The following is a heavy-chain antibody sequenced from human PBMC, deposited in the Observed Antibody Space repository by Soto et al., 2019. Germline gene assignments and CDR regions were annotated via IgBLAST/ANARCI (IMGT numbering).Heavy chain of an antibody. CDR1: GFTFSSYS. D-gene: IGHD4-17*01. V-gene: IGHV3-21*01. Sequence: GGSLILSCGAPGFTFSSYSRNWVRQAPGKGLEWVSSISSSSSYIYYADSVKGRFTISRDNAKNSLYLQMNSLRAEDTAVYYCARDYGAYSLSWGQGTLVTVSS. CDR2: ISSSSSYI. J-gene: IGHJ4*02. CDR3: ARDYGAYSLS.